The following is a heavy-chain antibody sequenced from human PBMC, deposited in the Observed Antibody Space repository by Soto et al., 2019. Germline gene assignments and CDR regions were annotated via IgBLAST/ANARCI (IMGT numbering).Heavy chain of an antibody. CDR2: INHSGST. V-gene: IGHV4-34*01. CDR3: ARLYSSGWYDY. Sequence: PSETLSLTCAVYGGSFSGYYWSWIRQPPGKGLEWIGEINHSGSTNYNPSLKSRVTISKDTSKNQVGLTMTNMDPVDTATYYCARLYSSGWYDYWGQGTLVTVSS. J-gene: IGHJ4*02. CDR1: GGSFSGYY. D-gene: IGHD6-19*01.